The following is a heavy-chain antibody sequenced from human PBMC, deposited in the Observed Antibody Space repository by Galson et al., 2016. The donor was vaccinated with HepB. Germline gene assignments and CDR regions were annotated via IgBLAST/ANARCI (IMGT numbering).Heavy chain of an antibody. J-gene: IGHJ5*02. CDR3: AKAIGGLTYTYGS. Sequence: SLRLSCAVFGFTFSSYCMNWVRQAPGKGLEWVSTISESGTYYADSVKGRFTISRENSKNTLYLQMDSLKAEDTAIYRCAKAIGGLTYTYGSWGQGTLVTVSS. CDR2: ISESGT. V-gene: IGHV3-23*01. D-gene: IGHD3-16*01. CDR1: GFTFSSYC.